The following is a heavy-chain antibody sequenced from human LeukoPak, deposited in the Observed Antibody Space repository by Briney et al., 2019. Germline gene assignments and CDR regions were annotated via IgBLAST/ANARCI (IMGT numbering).Heavy chain of an antibody. CDR3: TLPSGSGSYYDY. CDR1: GFSFTNTW. Sequence: GGSLRLSCEASGFSFTNTWMSWVRQAPGKGLEWVGRVKSKADDGTTDYAAPVQGRFTISRDDSKNTLFLQMNSLKTEDTAVYYCTLPSGSGSYYDYWGQGTLVTVSS. CDR2: VKSKADDGTT. V-gene: IGHV3-15*01. D-gene: IGHD3-10*01. J-gene: IGHJ4*02.